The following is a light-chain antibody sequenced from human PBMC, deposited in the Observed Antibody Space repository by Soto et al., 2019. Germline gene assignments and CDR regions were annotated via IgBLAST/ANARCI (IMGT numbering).Light chain of an antibody. CDR3: QPYDSSNQGV. J-gene: IGLJ2*01. Sequence: NFMLTQPHSVSASPGKTVTISCTRSSGSLASNYVQWYQQRPGRAPPTVIYEDNQRPSAVSDRFSGSIDRSSTFAALTISGLKSEDEADYCCQPYDSSNQGVFGGGTKVTVL. CDR1: SGSLASNY. V-gene: IGLV6-57*04. CDR2: EDN.